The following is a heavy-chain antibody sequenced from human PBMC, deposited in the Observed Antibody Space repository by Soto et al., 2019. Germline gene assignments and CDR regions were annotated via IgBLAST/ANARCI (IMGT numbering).Heavy chain of an antibody. CDR1: GFTFGQAV. CDR3: ATEDLSSGRAGTFYD. Sequence: GGSLRLSCAASGFTFGQAVMHWIRQAPGKGLEWVAGISHDGGNVHYPDSLKGRFTISRDNSKNTLYVQMDTLRDEDTAVYYCATEDLSSGRAGTFYDWGPGTLVTVSS. D-gene: IGHD3-22*01. J-gene: IGHJ1*01. V-gene: IGHV3-30*04. CDR2: ISHDGGNV.